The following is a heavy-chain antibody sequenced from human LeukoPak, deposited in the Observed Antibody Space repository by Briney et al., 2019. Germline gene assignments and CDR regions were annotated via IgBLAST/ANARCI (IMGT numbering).Heavy chain of an antibody. D-gene: IGHD3-10*01. CDR1: GFTFRDHA. V-gene: IGHV3-49*04. J-gene: IGHJ4*02. CDR2: IRSKGYGGTT. Sequence: GGSLRLSCSASGFTFRDHAMSWVRQAPGKGLEWVGFIRSKGYGGTTEYAASVEGRFSLSRDDSKSFVYLQMCSLKTEDTAVYYCTRVRSGNDFDYWGQGTLVTVSS. CDR3: TRVRSGNDFDY.